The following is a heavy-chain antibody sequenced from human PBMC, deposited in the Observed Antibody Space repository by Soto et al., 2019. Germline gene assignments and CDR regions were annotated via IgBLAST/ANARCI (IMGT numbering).Heavy chain of an antibody. J-gene: IGHJ3*01. V-gene: IGHV1-69*02. CDR2: IIPVLGVA. CDR3: NWLIFGDSDVSDF. D-gene: IGHD1-1*01. Sequence: QVQLVQSGAEVRKPGSSVKVSCKASGVTFSSYTISWVRQAPGQGLEWMGRIIPVLGVANYAPKFQGILTIIAYEPISTVYMDLSYLRSDDTAMYYSNWLIFGDSDVSDFWGQGTFITVSS. CDR1: GVTFSSYT.